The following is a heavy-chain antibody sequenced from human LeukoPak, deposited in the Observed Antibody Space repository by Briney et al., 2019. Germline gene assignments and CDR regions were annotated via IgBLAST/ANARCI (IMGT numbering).Heavy chain of an antibody. J-gene: IGHJ5*02. CDR1: GFTFSSYS. D-gene: IGHD5-12*01. CDR2: ISSSSSYI. CDR3: ARERVVANNWFDP. V-gene: IGHV3-21*01. Sequence: GGSLRLYCAASGFTFSSYSMNWVRQAPGKGLEWVSSISSSSSYIYYADSVKGRFTISRDNAKNSLYLQMNSLRAEDTAVYYCARERVVANNWFDPWGQGTLVTVSS.